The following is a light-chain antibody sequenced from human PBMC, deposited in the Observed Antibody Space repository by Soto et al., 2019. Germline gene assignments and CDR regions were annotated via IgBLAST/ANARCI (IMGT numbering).Light chain of an antibody. CDR2: GAS. CDR3: QQYNNWPPGIT. Sequence: EIVMTQSPATLSVSPGERATLSCRASQSVSSNLAWYQQKPGQAPRLLIYGASTRATGIPARFSGSGSGTEFTLTISSLQSEDFAVYDCQQYNNWPPGITFGQGTRLEMK. V-gene: IGKV3-15*01. J-gene: IGKJ5*01. CDR1: QSVSSN.